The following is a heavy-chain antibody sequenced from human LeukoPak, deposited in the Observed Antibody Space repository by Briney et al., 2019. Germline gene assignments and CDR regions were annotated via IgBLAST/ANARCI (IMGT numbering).Heavy chain of an antibody. D-gene: IGHD2-2*02. CDR3: VRDNPPDCSSTSCYKGFYYYYMDV. J-gene: IGHJ6*03. V-gene: IGHV3-30*04. CDR1: GFTFSSYT. Sequence: AGGSLRLSCAASGFTFSSYTMHWVRQAPGKGLEWVAIISYDGSDKYYADSVKGRFTISRDNSKNTLYLQTNGLRAEDTAVYYCVRDNPPDCSSTSCYKGFYYYYMDVWGKGTTVTVSS. CDR2: ISYDGSDK.